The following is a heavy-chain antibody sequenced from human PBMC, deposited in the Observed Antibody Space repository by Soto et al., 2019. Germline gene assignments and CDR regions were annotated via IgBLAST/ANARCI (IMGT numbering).Heavy chain of an antibody. Sequence: ASVEVSCKASGYTFTSCYMRWVRQAPGQGLECMGIINPSGGSTSYAQKFQGRVTMTRDTSTSTVYMELSSLRSEDTAVYYCARGPVGGYYDSSGYLTNFDYWGQGTLVTVSS. D-gene: IGHD3-22*01. CDR1: GYTFTSCY. CDR3: ARGPVGGYYDSSGYLTNFDY. V-gene: IGHV1-46*03. J-gene: IGHJ4*02. CDR2: INPSGGST.